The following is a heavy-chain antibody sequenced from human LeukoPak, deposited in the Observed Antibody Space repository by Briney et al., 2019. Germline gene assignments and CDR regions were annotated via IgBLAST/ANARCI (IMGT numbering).Heavy chain of an antibody. CDR3: ARKAYSSSWYPTPWDYYYYYMDV. V-gene: IGHV1-2*02. D-gene: IGHD6-13*01. J-gene: IGHJ6*03. CDR1: GYTFTGYY. CDR2: INPNSGGT. Sequence: ASVKVSCKASGYTFTGYYMHWVRQAPGQGLEWMGWINPNSGGTNYAQRFQGRVTMTRDTSISTLYMELSSLRSEDTAVYYCARKAYSSSWYPTPWDYYYYYMDVWGKGTTVTISS.